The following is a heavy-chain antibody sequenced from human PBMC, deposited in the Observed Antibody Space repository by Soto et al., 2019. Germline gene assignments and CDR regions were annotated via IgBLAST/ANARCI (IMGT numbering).Heavy chain of an antibody. V-gene: IGHV1-2*04. CDR3: ALISGSYPFDY. CDR2: INPNSGGT. D-gene: IGHD3-10*01. Sequence: GASVKVSCKASGYTFTGYYMHWVRQAPGQGLEWMGWINPNSGGTNYAQKFQGWVTMTRDTSISTAYMELSRLRSDDTAVYYCALISGSYPFDYWCQGTLVTVAS. J-gene: IGHJ4*02. CDR1: GYTFTGYY.